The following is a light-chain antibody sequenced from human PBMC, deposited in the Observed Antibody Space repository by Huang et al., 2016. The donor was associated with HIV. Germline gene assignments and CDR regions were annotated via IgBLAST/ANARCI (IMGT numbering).Light chain of an antibody. CDR1: ESVSSTY. V-gene: IGKV3-20*01. CDR3: QQYGSSPLT. J-gene: IGKJ4*01. CDR2: GAS. Sequence: EIVLTQSPGTLSLSPGERASLSCRASESVSSTYLAWYQQRPGQAPRLLIHGASSRATGIPERFSGSGSGTDFTLTISRREPEDFAGYYCQQYGSSPLTFGGGTKVEIK.